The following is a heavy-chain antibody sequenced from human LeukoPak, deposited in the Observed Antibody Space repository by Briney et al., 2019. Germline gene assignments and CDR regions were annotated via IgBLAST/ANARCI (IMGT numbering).Heavy chain of an antibody. V-gene: IGHV4-59*01. CDR1: GGSTTYYY. D-gene: IGHD3-3*01. CDR2: IHYTGTT. CDR3: GSRRTAMFGVIKGPIDY. J-gene: IGHJ4*02. Sequence: SETLSLTCTVSGGSTTYYYWSWIRQPPGRGLEWIGYIHYTGTTNYNSSLKSRVTISVDTSKNQVSLKLSSVTAADTAVYYCGSRRTAMFGVIKGPIDYWGQGTLVTVSS.